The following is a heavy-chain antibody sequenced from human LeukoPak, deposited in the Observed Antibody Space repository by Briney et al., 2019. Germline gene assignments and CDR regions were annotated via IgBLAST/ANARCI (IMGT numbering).Heavy chain of an antibody. D-gene: IGHD3-9*01. CDR3: ARDGGPVYYDILTGYYIGAFDI. V-gene: IGHV4-59*01. CDR2: IYYSGST. CDR1: GGSISSYY. J-gene: IGHJ3*02. Sequence: SETLSLTCTVSGGSISSYYWSWIRQPPGKGLEWIGYIYYSGSTNYNPSLKSRVTISVDTSKNQFSLKLSSVTAADTAVYYCARDGGPVYYDILTGYYIGAFDIWGQGTMVAVSS.